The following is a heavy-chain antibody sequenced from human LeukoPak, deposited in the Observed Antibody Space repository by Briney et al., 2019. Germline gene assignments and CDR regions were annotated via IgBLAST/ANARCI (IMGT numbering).Heavy chain of an antibody. CDR1: GFTFSSYA. CDR2: ISSGGSTI. J-gene: IGHJ4*02. Sequence: PGGSLRLSCPASGFTFSSYAMNWVRQAPGKGLEWVSYISSGGSTIYYADSVKGRFTISRDNSKNTLYLQMNSLRAEDTAVYYCARRAGAYSHPYDYWGQGTLVTVSS. CDR3: ARRAGAYSHPYDY. D-gene: IGHD4/OR15-4a*01. V-gene: IGHV3-48*03.